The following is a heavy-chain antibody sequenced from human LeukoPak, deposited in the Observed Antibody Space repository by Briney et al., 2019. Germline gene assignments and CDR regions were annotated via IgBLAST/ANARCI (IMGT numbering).Heavy chain of an antibody. CDR2: IFYTGNT. D-gene: IGHD3-22*01. CDR1: GGSFSGYY. CDR3: ARQSSGYYYGWFDP. V-gene: IGHV4-34*12. J-gene: IGHJ5*02. Sequence: PSETLSLTCAVYGGSFSGYYWSWIRQPPGKGLEWIATIFYTGNTHYNPSLKSRVTMSVDTVKNQLSLNLNSVTAADTAVYYCARQSSGYYYGWFDPWGQGTLVTVSS.